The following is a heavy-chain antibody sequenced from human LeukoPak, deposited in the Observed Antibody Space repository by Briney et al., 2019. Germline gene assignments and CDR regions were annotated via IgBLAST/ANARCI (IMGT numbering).Heavy chain of an antibody. Sequence: GASVTVSYKASGYTFTSYGISWVRQAPGQGLEWMGWISAYNGNTNYAQKLQGRVTMTTDTSTSTAYMELRSLRSDDTAVYYCAGEVSADFDYWGQGTLVTVSS. CDR1: GYTFTSYG. D-gene: IGHD6-19*01. V-gene: IGHV1-18*01. CDR2: ISAYNGNT. CDR3: AGEVSADFDY. J-gene: IGHJ4*02.